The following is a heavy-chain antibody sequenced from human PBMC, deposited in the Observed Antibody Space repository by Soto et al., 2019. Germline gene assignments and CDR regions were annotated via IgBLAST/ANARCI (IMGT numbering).Heavy chain of an antibody. CDR1: GYTFTSYG. J-gene: IGHJ5*02. V-gene: IGHV1-18*01. CDR2: ISAYNGNT. Sequence: ASVKVSCKASGYTFTSYGISWVRQAPGQGLEWMGWISAYNGNTNYAQKLQGRVTMTTDTSTSTAYMELRSLRSDDTAVYYCARDSLEDYSNYSEQGFDPWGQGTLVTVAS. D-gene: IGHD4-4*01. CDR3: ARDSLEDYSNYSEQGFDP.